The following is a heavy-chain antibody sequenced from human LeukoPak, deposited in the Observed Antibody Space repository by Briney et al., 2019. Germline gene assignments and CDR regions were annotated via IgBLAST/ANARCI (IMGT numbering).Heavy chain of an antibody. J-gene: IGHJ2*01. D-gene: IGHD4-17*01. V-gene: IGHV1-2*02. CDR2: INPNSGGT. CDR1: GYTFTDYY. CDR3: ARDLAVTYWYFDL. Sequence: GASVKVSCKASGYTFTDYYIHWVRQAPGQGLEWMGWINPNSGGTNYAQKFQGGVTMTRDTSISTAYMELSRLRSDDTAVYYCARDLAVTYWYFDLWGRGTLVTVSS.